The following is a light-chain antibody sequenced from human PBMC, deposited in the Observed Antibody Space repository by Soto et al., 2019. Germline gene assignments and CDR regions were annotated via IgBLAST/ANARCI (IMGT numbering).Light chain of an antibody. CDR1: QSISSW. V-gene: IGKV1-5*03. J-gene: IGKJ3*01. CDR3: QQYNSYLFS. CDR2: KAS. Sequence: DIQMTQSPSTLSASVGDRVTITCRASQSISSWLDWYQQKPGKAPKLLIYKASSLESGVPARFSGSGSGTEFTLTISSLQPDDVATYYCQQYNSYLFSFGPGNKVDI.